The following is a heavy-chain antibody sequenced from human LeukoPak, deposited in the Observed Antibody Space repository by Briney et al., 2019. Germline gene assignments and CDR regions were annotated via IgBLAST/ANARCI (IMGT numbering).Heavy chain of an antibody. Sequence: PGGSLRLSCAASGFTFSTYALYWVRQTPGKGLECVAFISYDGRNKYYVDSVKGRFTISRDNSKNTVYLQMNSLRTEDTAIYYCARDDGSGSYPVFEFWGQGNLVTVSS. CDR2: ISYDGRNK. CDR3: ARDDGSGSYPVFEF. CDR1: GFTFSTYA. D-gene: IGHD3-10*01. J-gene: IGHJ4*02. V-gene: IGHV3-30*04.